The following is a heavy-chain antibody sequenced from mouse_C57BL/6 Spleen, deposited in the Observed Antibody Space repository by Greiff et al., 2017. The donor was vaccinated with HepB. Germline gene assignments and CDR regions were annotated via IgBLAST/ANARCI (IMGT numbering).Heavy chain of an antibody. CDR2: INPGSGGT. Sequence: QVQLQQSGAELVRPGPSVKVSCKASGYAFTNYLIEWVKQRPGQGLEWIGVINPGSGGTNYNEKFKGKATLTADKSSSTAYMQLSSLTSEDSAVYFCARGISLWYFDVWGTGTTVTVSS. CDR3: ARGISLWYFDV. D-gene: IGHD6-2*01. CDR1: GYAFTNYL. V-gene: IGHV1-54*01. J-gene: IGHJ1*03.